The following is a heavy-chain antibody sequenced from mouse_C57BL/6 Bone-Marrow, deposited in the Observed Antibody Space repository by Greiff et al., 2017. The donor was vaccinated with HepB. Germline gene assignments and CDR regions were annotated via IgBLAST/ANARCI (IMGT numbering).Heavy chain of an antibody. CDR2: INPGSGGT. V-gene: IGHV1-54*01. Sequence: VQLQQSGAELVRPGASVKVSCKASGYAFTNYLIEWVKQRPGQGLEWIGVINPGSGGTNYNEKFKGKATLTADKSSSTAYMQLSSLTSEDSAVYFGARRKDGYYPYYFDYWGQGTTLTVSS. CDR3: ARRKDGYYPYYFDY. J-gene: IGHJ2*01. D-gene: IGHD2-3*01. CDR1: GYAFTNYL.